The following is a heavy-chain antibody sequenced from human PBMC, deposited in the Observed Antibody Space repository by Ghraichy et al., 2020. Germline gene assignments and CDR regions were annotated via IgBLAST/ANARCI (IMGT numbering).Heavy chain of an antibody. CDR1: GFKFSSYD. CDR3: AKPLDCSSGSCTLGCFQH. CDR2: IGGYGDRT. V-gene: IGHV3-23*01. D-gene: IGHD2-2*01. J-gene: IGHJ1*01. Sequence: GGSLRLSCAASGFKFSSYDMAWVRQAPGKGLEWVSTIGGYGDRTYYADSVKGRFTISRDNSKNTLYLQVNSLRAEDTAAYYCAKPLDCSSGSCTLGCFQHWGQGTLVTVSS.